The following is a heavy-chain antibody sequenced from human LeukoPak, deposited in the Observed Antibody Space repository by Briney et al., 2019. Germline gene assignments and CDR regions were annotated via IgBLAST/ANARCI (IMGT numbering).Heavy chain of an antibody. CDR2: IYHSGST. Sequence: PSETLSLTCTVSGGSISSSSYYWGWIRQPPGKGLEWIGYIYHSGSTYYNPSLKSRVTISVDRSKNQFSLKLSSVTAADTAVYYCARGTYDYVWGSYRSTGYYFDYWGQGTLVTVSS. V-gene: IGHV4-30-2*01. CDR3: ARGTYDYVWGSYRSTGYYFDY. J-gene: IGHJ4*02. CDR1: GGSISSSSYY. D-gene: IGHD3-16*02.